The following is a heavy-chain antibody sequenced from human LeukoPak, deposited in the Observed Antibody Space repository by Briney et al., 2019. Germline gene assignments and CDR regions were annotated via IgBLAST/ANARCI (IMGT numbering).Heavy chain of an antibody. CDR3: AREGIAARVERSFDY. Sequence: PGGSLRLSCAASGFTFSSYGMHWVRQAPGKGLEWVAVIWYDGSNKYYADSVKGRFTISRDNSKNTLYLQMNSLRAEDTAVYYCAREGIAARVERSFDYWGQGTLVTVSS. CDR2: IWYDGSNK. CDR1: GFTFSSYG. D-gene: IGHD6-6*01. J-gene: IGHJ4*02. V-gene: IGHV3-30*19.